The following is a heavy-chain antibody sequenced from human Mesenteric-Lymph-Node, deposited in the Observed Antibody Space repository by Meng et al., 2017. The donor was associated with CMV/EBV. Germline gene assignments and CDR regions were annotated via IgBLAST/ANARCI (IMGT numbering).Heavy chain of an antibody. Sequence: ASVKVSCKVSGYTLTDLSRHWVRHVPGKGLEWMGGFDPDYGETIYAQKFQGRVTMTEDTSTDTVYMELSSLRSEDVAVYYCARGGDHFCSSTSCPIQGDYWGQGTLVTVSS. V-gene: IGHV1-24*01. D-gene: IGHD2-2*01. CDR2: FDPDYGET. J-gene: IGHJ4*02. CDR3: ARGGDHFCSSTSCPIQGDY. CDR1: GYTLTDLS.